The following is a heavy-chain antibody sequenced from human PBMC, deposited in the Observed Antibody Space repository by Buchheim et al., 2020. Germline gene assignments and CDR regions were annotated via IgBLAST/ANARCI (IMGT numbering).Heavy chain of an antibody. CDR2: VLVSGSI. Sequence: QVQLQESGPGLVRPSETVSLTCTLSGDSTSNNDYYWGWIRQPPGKGLEYIGGVLVSGSIRYNPSLKSRVTISADTSKTQLSLELRSVTAADTAVYYCTRQKVAPTNWFDPWGPGTL. J-gene: IGHJ5*02. CDR3: TRQKVAPTNWFDP. V-gene: IGHV4-39*01. D-gene: IGHD5-12*01. CDR1: GDSTSNNDYY.